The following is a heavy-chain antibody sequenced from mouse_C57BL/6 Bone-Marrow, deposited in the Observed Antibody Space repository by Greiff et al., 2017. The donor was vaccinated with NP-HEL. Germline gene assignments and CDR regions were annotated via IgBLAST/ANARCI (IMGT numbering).Heavy chain of an antibody. V-gene: IGHV1-82*01. CDR1: GYAFSSSW. CDR3: ARDKGLRQTGYFDV. D-gene: IGHD1-1*01. J-gene: IGHJ1*03. CDR2: IYPGDGDT. Sequence: QVQLKESGPELVKPGASVKISCKASGYAFSSSWMNWVKQRPGKGLEWIGRIYPGDGDTNYNGKFKGKATLTADKSSSTAYMQLSSLTSEDSAVYFCARDKGLRQTGYFDVWGTGTTVTVSS.